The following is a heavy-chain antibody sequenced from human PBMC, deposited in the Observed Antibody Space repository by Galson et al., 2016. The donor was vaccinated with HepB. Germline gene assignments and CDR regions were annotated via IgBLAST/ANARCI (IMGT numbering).Heavy chain of an antibody. D-gene: IGHD3-22*01. J-gene: IGHJ5*02. CDR2: IYHTGMT. CDR3: ARVLFYYDSSLPWFDP. CDR1: GGSISSSNYY. V-gene: IGHV4-39*01. Sequence: TLSLTCTVSGGSISSSNYYWGWIRQSPGKGLEWIGSIYHTGMTFYNPSLRSRVTISVDTSNNQFSLRLSSVTATDTAVYYCARVLFYYDSSLPWFDPWGQGTLVIVSS.